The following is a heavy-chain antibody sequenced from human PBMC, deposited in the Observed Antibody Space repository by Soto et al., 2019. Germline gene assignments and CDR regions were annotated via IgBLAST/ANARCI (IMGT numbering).Heavy chain of an antibody. CDR3: ASKYIVVPARGRYYYGMDV. Sequence: SVKVSCKASGFTFTSSAVQRVRQARGQRLEWIGWIVVGSGNTNYAQKFQERVTINRDMSTSTAYMELSSLRSEDTAVYYCASKYIVVPARGRYYYGMDVWGQGTTVTVSS. J-gene: IGHJ6*02. D-gene: IGHD2-2*01. V-gene: IGHV1-58*01. CDR2: IVVGSGNT. CDR1: GFTFTSSA.